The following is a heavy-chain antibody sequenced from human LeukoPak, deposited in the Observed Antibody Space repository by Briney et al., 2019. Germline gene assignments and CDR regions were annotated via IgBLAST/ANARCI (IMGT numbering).Heavy chain of an antibody. J-gene: IGHJ6*03. D-gene: IGHD6-13*01. CDR3: ARVIAAAGPPYYYYYMDV. CDR2: INWDGGST. V-gene: IGHV3-20*04. CDR1: GFTFEDHG. Sequence: GSLRLSCAASGFTFEDHGMSWVRQAPGKGLEWVSGINWDGGSTGYADSVKGRFTISRDNAKNSPYLQMSSLRAEDTALFYCARVIAAAGPPYYYYYMDVWGKGTTVTVSS.